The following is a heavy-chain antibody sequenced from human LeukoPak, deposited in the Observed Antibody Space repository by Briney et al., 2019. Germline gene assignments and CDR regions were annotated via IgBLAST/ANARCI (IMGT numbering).Heavy chain of an antibody. Sequence: GGSLRLSCAASGFTFSSYAMSWVRQAPGKGLEWVSVISSSGGSTYYADSVKGRFTISRDNAKNSLYLQMNSLRAEDTALYYCAKDMEYDSSSPLDYWGQGTLVTVSS. CDR2: ISSSGGST. CDR1: GFTFSSYA. V-gene: IGHV3-23*01. CDR3: AKDMEYDSSSPLDY. J-gene: IGHJ4*02. D-gene: IGHD3-22*01.